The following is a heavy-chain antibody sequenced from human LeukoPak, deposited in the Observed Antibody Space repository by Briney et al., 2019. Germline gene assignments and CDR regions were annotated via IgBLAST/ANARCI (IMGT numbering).Heavy chain of an antibody. V-gene: IGHV4-59*01. CDR3: ARDPHY. CDR2: IYYSGST. CDR1: GGSISSYY. J-gene: IGHJ4*02. Sequence: SETLSLTCTVSGGSISSYYWSWIRQPPGKGLEWIGYIYYSGSTNYNPSLKSRVTISVDTSKNQFSLKLSSVTAEDTAVYYCARDPHYWGQGTLVTVSS.